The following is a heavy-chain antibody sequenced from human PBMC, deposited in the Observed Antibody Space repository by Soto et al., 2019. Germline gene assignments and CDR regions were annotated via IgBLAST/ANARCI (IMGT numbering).Heavy chain of an antibody. V-gene: IGHV1-18*01. Sequence: ASVKVSCKASGYTFTSYCISWVRQAPGQGLEWMGWISAYNGNTNYAQKLQGRVTMTTDTSTSTAYMELRSLRSDDTAVYYCASNDYGNWFGPWGQGTLVTVSS. J-gene: IGHJ5*02. CDR1: GYTFTSYC. CDR2: ISAYNGNT. D-gene: IGHD4-17*01. CDR3: ASNDYGNWFGP.